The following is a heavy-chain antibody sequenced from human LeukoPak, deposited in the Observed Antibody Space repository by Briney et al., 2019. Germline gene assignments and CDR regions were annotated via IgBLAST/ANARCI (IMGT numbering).Heavy chain of an antibody. CDR1: GFTFSSYA. Sequence: GGSLRLSCAASGFTFSSYAMHWVRQAPGKGLEWVAVISYDGSNKYYADSVKGRFTISRDNSKNTLYLQMNSLRAEDTAVYYCARGPRRAYFDYWGQGTLVTVSS. CDR3: ARGPRRAYFDY. V-gene: IGHV3-30-3*01. CDR2: ISYDGSNK. J-gene: IGHJ4*02.